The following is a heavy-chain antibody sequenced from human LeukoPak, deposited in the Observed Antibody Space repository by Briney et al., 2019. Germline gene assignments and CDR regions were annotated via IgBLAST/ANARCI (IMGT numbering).Heavy chain of an antibody. V-gene: IGHV3-48*01. CDR3: AKGRIAVAPYYGMDV. CDR1: GFTFSSYS. CDR2: ISSSSSTI. J-gene: IGHJ6*02. Sequence: GGSLRLSCAASGFTFSSYSMNWVRQAPGKGLEWVSYISSSSSTIYYADSVKGRFTISRDNSNNTVDLQMNSLRAEDTAIYYCAKGRIAVAPYYGMDVWGRGTTVSVSS. D-gene: IGHD6-19*01.